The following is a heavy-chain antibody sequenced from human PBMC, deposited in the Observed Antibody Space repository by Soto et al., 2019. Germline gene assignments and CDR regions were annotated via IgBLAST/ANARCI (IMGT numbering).Heavy chain of an antibody. CDR2: IYSSGST. Sequence: SHPRSLTCTVSGGYISSSRYYCGWIREPPGKGLEWIGSIYSSGSTYYNPSLKSRVTISVDTSKNQFSLKLSSVTAADTAVYYFTIHYTVTRMGHYWGQGTLVTVSS. V-gene: IGHV4-39*01. CDR3: TIHYTVTRMGHY. CDR1: GGYISSSRYY. D-gene: IGHD2-2*01. J-gene: IGHJ4*02.